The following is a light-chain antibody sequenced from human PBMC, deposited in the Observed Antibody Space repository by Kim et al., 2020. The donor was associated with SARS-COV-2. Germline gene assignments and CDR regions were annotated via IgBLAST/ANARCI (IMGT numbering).Light chain of an antibody. CDR1: SSNIGNNY. J-gene: IGLJ1*01. Sequence: QSGLTQPPSVYAAPGQKVTISCSGSSSNIGNNYVSWYQQLPGTAPKLLIYDNNKRPSGIPDRFSGSKSGTSATLGITGLQTGDEADYYCGTWDSSLSAYVFGTGTKVTVL. CDR2: DNN. CDR3: GTWDSSLSAYV. V-gene: IGLV1-51*01.